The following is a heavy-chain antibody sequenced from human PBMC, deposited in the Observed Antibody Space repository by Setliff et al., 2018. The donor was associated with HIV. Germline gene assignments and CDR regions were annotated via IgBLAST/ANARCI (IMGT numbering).Heavy chain of an antibody. Sequence: SETLSLTCAVYGGSFSGHYWSWIRQPPGKGLEWIGEINHSGSTNYNPSLKSRVTISVDTSKNQFSLKLSSVTAADTAVYYCARTDSSGYAADYWGQGTLVTVSS. D-gene: IGHD3-22*01. J-gene: IGHJ4*02. V-gene: IGHV4-34*01. CDR3: ARTDSSGYAADY. CDR2: INHSGST. CDR1: GGSFSGHY.